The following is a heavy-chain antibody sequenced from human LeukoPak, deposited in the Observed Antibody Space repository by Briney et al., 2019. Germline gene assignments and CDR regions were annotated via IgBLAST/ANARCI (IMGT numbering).Heavy chain of an antibody. CDR3: ARPRVVVPAPIRGVYFDY. CDR2: ISYDGSNK. J-gene: IGHJ4*02. D-gene: IGHD2-2*01. CDR1: GFTFSSYA. V-gene: IGHV3-30-3*01. Sequence: GGSLRLFCAASGFTFSSYAMHWVRQAPGKGLEWVAVISYDGSNKYYADSVKGRFTISRDNSKNTLYLQMNSLRAEDTAVYYCARPRVVVPAPIRGVYFDYWGQGTLVTVSS.